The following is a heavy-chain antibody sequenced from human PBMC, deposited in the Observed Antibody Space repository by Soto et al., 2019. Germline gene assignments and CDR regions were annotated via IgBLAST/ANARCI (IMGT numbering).Heavy chain of an antibody. Sequence: PSETLSLTCTVSGGSISSSSYYWGWIRQPPGKGLEWIGSIYYSGSTYYNPSLKSRVTISVDTSKNQFSLKLSSVTAADTAVYYCARRRARYCSGGSCYSAWFDPWGQGTLVTVSS. CDR2: IYYSGST. J-gene: IGHJ5*02. D-gene: IGHD2-15*01. V-gene: IGHV4-39*01. CDR3: ARRRARYCSGGSCYSAWFDP. CDR1: GGSISSSSYY.